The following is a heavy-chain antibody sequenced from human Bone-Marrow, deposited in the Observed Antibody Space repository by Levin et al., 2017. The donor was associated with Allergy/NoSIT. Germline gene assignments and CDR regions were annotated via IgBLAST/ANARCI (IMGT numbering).Heavy chain of an antibody. CDR2: IKSKTDGGTT. D-gene: IGHD4-17*01. CDR1: GFTFSNAW. V-gene: IGHV3-15*01. Sequence: LSLTCAASGFTFSNAWMSWVRQAPGKGLEWVGRIKSKTDGGTTDYAAPVKGRFTISRDDSKNTLYLQMNSLKTEDTAVYYCTTDDYDYGRYWGQGTLVTVSS. CDR3: TTDDYDYGRY. J-gene: IGHJ4*02.